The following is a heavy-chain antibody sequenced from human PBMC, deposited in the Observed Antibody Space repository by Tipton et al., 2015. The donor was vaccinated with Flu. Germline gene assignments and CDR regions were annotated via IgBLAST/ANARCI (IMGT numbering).Heavy chain of an antibody. CDR1: GFTFSYYS. V-gene: IGHV3-48*02. D-gene: IGHD5-24*01. CDR2: INSGSSVI. CDR3: ARVGNYLGFSFDY. Sequence: SLRLSCSASGFTFSYYSMTWVRQAPGKGLEWLSYINSGSSVINYADSVKGRFTVSRDNPKNSVFLQMNSLRDEDTAVYFCARVGNYLGFSFDYWGQGAPVTVSS. J-gene: IGHJ4*02.